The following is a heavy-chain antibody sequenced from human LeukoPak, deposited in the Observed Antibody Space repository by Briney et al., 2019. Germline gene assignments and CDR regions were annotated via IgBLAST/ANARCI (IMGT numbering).Heavy chain of an antibody. J-gene: IGHJ4*02. CDR2: IRNKANSYTT. Sequence: GGSLRLSCAASGFTFSDHYMDWVRQAPGKGLEWVGRIRNKANSYTTEYAASVKGRFTISRDDSKNPLYLQMNSLKTDDTAVYYCAKYCGGDCYALDYWGQGTLVTVSS. CDR1: GFTFSDHY. D-gene: IGHD2-21*02. CDR3: AKYCGGDCYALDY. V-gene: IGHV3-72*01.